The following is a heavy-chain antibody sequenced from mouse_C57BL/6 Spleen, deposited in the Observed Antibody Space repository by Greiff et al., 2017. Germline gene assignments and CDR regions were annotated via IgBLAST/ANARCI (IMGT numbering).Heavy chain of an antibody. D-gene: IGHD3-2*02. J-gene: IGHJ4*01. CDR3: ARPADSSGYGYAMDY. V-gene: IGHV1-55*01. Sequence: QVQLQQPGAELVKPGASVKMSCKASGYTFTSYWITWVKQRPGQGLEWIGDIYPGSGSTNYNEKFKSKATLTVDTSSSTAYMQLSSLTSEDSAVYDCARPADSSGYGYAMDYWGQGTSVTVSS. CDR2: IYPGSGST. CDR1: GYTFTSYW.